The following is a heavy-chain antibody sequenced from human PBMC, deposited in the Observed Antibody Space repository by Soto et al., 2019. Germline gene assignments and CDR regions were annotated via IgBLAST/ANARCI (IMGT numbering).Heavy chain of an antibody. D-gene: IGHD3-3*01. Sequence: SETLSLTCAVSGYPISSGYYWGWIRQSPGKGLEWIGSLYHSGSTYYNPSLKSRVTISVDSSKNQFSLKLSSVTAADTAVYYCARNSYYDFWSGYQRAFDFWGQGTLVTVSS. CDR1: GYPISSGYY. V-gene: IGHV4-38-2*01. CDR3: ARNSYYDFWSGYQRAFDF. J-gene: IGHJ4*02. CDR2: LYHSGST.